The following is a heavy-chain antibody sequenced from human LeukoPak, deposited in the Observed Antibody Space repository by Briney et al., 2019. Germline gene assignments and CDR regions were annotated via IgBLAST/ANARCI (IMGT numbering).Heavy chain of an antibody. V-gene: IGHV1-8*02. CDR1: GYTFTIYG. CDR2: MNPNSGNT. CDR3: ARAPAQYYDFWSGYLRRPADFDY. J-gene: IGHJ4*02. D-gene: IGHD3-3*01. Sequence: APVKVSCKASGYTFTIYGISWVRQAPGQGLEWMGWMNPNSGNTGYAQKFQGRVTMTRNTSISTAYMELSSLRSEDTAVYYCARAPAQYYDFWSGYLRRPADFDYWGQGTLVTVSS.